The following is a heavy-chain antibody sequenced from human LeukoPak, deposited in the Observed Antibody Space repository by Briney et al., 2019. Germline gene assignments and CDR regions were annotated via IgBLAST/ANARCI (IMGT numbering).Heavy chain of an antibody. D-gene: IGHD3-3*01. J-gene: IGHJ6*03. CDR2: ISAYNGNT. Sequence: ASVKVSCKASGYTFTSYGISWVRQAPGQGLEWMGWISAYNGNTNYAQKLQGRVTMTTDTSTSTAYMELRSLRSDDTAVYYCARDRRGRYDFWSGYYPYMDVWGKGTTVTVSS. V-gene: IGHV1-18*01. CDR3: ARDRRGRYDFWSGYYPYMDV. CDR1: GYTFTSYG.